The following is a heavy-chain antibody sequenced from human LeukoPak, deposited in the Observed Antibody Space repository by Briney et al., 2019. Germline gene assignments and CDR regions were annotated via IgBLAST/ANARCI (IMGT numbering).Heavy chain of an antibody. CDR1: GFTFSSYS. D-gene: IGHD3-10*01. J-gene: IGHJ4*02. Sequence: TGGSLRLSCAASGFTFSSYSMNWVRQAPGKGLEWVSSISSSSSYIYYADSVKGRFTISRDNAKNSLYLQMNSLRAEDTAVYYCARDGLYGPSFAFDYWGQGTLVTVSS. CDR3: ARDGLYGPSFAFDY. V-gene: IGHV3-21*01. CDR2: ISSSSSYI.